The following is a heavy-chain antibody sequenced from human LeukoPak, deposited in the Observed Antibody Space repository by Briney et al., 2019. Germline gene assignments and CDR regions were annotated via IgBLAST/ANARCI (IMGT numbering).Heavy chain of an antibody. Sequence: GGSLRLSCAASGFTFSSYWMHWVRQAPGKGLVWVSRINSDGSSTSYADSVKGRFTISRDNAKNTPYLQMNSLRAEDTAVYYCARPYSSGWSHFDYWGQGTLVTVSS. D-gene: IGHD6-19*01. J-gene: IGHJ4*02. CDR1: GFTFSSYW. CDR3: ARPYSSGWSHFDY. V-gene: IGHV3-74*01. CDR2: INSDGSST.